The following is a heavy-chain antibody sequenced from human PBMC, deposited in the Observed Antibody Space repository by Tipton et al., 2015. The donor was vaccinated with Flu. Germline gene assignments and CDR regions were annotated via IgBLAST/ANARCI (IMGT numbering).Heavy chain of an antibody. D-gene: IGHD2-15*01. CDR3: AAHCSGGSCSHAFDI. CDR2: INPSGST. V-gene: IGHV4-34*08. J-gene: IGHJ3*02. Sequence: LRLSCAASGFIFSSYWMSWVRQAPGKGLEWIGEINPSGSTNYNPSLKSRATISGDTSKNQVSLKLSSVTAADTAVYYCAAHCSGGSCSHAFDIWGQGTMVTVSS. CDR1: GFIFSSYW.